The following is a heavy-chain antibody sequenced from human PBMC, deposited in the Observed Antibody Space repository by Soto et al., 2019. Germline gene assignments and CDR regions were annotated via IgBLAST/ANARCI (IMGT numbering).Heavy chain of an antibody. CDR2: FNPTSGST. CDR3: ARDLAAGDY. Sequence: QVQLVQSGAEVKKPGATVKLSCKASGYTFINYYIHWVRQAPGQGLEWMGIFNPTSGSTNYAQKFQGRVTLTMDTSTRTVYMELSSLRFDDTAVYYCARDLAAGDYWGQGALVTVSS. J-gene: IGHJ4*02. CDR1: GYTFINYY. D-gene: IGHD6-13*01. V-gene: IGHV1-46*01.